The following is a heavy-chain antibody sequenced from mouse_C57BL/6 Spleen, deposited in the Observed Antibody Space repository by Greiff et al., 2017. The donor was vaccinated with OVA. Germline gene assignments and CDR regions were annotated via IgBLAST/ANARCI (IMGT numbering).Heavy chain of an antibody. D-gene: IGHD2-1*01. V-gene: IGHV3-6*01. CDR1: GYSITSGYY. Sequence: EVQLQESGPGLVKPSQSLSLTCSVTGYSITSGYYWNWIRQFPGNKLEWMGYISYDGSNNYNPSLKNRISITRDTSQNQFFLKLKSVTTEDTATYYCARGGNSWYFDVWGTGTTVTVSS. CDR2: ISYDGSN. CDR3: ARGGNSWYFDV. J-gene: IGHJ1*03.